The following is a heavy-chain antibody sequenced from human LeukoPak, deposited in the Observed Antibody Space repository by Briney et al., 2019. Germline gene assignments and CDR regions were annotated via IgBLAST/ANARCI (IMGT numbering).Heavy chain of an antibody. J-gene: IGHJ4*02. D-gene: IGHD6-13*01. CDR3: AKSEELGSSWYGSFDY. CDR1: GFTFSSHA. Sequence: PGGPLRLSCAASGFTFSSHAMSWVRQAPGKGLEWVSAISGSGGSTYYADSVKGRFTISRDNSKNTLYLQMNSLRAEDTAVYYCAKSEELGSSWYGSFDYWGQGTLVTVSS. V-gene: IGHV3-23*01. CDR2: ISGSGGST.